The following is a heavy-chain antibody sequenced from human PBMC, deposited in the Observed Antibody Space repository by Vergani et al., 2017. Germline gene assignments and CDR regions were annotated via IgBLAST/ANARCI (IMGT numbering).Heavy chain of an antibody. J-gene: IGHJ4*02. CDR3: ATIGYRRWGYYFDY. V-gene: IGHV3-30*02. CDR2: IRSDESRR. Sequence: QVQLVESGGGVVQPGGSLRLSCAASGFTFNSYGMHCVRQAPGKGLEWVASIRSDESRRYYGDSMEGPFTISRDNSKNTLYLQMKSLRPEDTAVYYCATIGYRRWGYYFDYWGQGILVTVSS. CDR1: GFTFNSYG. D-gene: IGHD2-2*02.